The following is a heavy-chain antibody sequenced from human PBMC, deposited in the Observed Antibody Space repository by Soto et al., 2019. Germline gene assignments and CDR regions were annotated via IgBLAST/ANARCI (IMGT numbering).Heavy chain of an antibody. CDR1: GFSFSSYS. V-gene: IGHV3-48*02. D-gene: IGHD6-19*01. CDR2: ISGSGSSS. J-gene: IGHJ3*02. CDR3: AFLIAVAGTGAFDI. Sequence: GGSLRLSCAASGFSFSSYSMNWVCQAPGKGLEWVSFISGSGSSSHYADSVKGRFTISRDNAKNSLYLQMNSLRDEDTAVYYCAFLIAVAGTGAFDIWGQGTMVTVSS.